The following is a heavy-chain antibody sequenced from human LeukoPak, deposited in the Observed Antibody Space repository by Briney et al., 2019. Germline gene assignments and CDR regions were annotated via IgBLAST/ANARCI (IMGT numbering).Heavy chain of an antibody. J-gene: IGHJ3*02. V-gene: IGHV3-30*18. Sequence: HTGGSLRLSCAASGFNFSSYVMHGVRQAPGKGLEWVAVISYDGSNKYYADSVKGRFTISRDNSKNTLYLQMNSLRAQDTAVYYCAKHFPGGSYEDDVFDIWGQGTMVTVSS. CDR2: ISYDGSNK. D-gene: IGHD1-26*01. CDR3: AKHFPGGSYEDDVFDI. CDR1: GFNFSSYV.